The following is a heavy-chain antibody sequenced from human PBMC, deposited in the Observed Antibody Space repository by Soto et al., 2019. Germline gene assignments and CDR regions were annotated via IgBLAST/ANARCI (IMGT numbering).Heavy chain of an antibody. Sequence: QVQLVESGGGLVKPGGSLRLSCAASGFTFIDYYMSWIRQAPGKGLEWLSYISISGGTIYYADSVKGRFSISRDNAKNSLYLQLSSLRAEDTAVYFCARERARVFDSWGQGTLVTVSS. V-gene: IGHV3-11*01. CDR1: GFTFIDYY. CDR2: ISISGGTI. J-gene: IGHJ4*02. CDR3: ARERARVFDS.